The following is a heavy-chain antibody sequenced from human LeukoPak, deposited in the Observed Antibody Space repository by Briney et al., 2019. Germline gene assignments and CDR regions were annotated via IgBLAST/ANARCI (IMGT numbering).Heavy chain of an antibody. D-gene: IGHD5-24*01. CDR2: MNPNSGNT. V-gene: IGHV1-8*03. Sequence: ASVKVSCKASGCTFTSYDINWVRQATGQGLEWMGWMNPNSGNTGYAQKFQGRVTITRNTSISTAYMELSSLRSEDTAVYYCARVIEYYYYYYMDVWGKGTTVTVSS. J-gene: IGHJ6*03. CDR1: GCTFTSYD. CDR3: ARVIEYYYYYYMDV.